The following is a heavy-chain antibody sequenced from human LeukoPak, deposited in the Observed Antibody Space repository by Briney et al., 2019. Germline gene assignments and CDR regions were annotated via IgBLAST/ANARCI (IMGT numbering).Heavy chain of an antibody. CDR1: GFTFGSYA. CDR3: LSTVTHVDY. CDR2: ISGSGGST. Sequence: GGSLRLSCAASGFTFGSYAMSWVRQAPGKGLEWVSAISGSGGSTYYADSAKGRFTISRDNSKNTLYLQMNSLRAEDTAVYYCLSTVTHVDYWGQGTLVTVSS. D-gene: IGHD4-17*01. J-gene: IGHJ4*02. V-gene: IGHV3-23*01.